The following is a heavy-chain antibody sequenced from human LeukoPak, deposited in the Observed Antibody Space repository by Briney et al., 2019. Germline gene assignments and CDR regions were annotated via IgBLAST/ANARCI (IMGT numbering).Heavy chain of an antibody. CDR3: AKDSKQLWFSY. CDR2: IRYEGSNK. Sequence: GGSLRLSCAASGFTFSSYGMHWVRQAPGKGLEWVAFIRYEGSNKYYADSVKGRFTISRDNSKNTLYLQMNSLRAEDTAVYYCAKDSKQLWFSYWGQGTLVTVSS. V-gene: IGHV3-30*02. D-gene: IGHD5-18*01. J-gene: IGHJ4*02. CDR1: GFTFSSYG.